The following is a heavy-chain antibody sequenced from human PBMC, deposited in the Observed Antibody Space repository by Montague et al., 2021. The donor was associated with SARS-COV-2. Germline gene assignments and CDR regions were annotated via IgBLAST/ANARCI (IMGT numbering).Heavy chain of an antibody. CDR3: TTDSFDV. Sequence: SLRLSCAASGFTFTSAWMSWVRQAPGKGLEWVGHIKRKVDGGTTDYAAPVKGRFDIPRDDSKNTLYLQLNSLKPEDTGVYYCTTDSFDVWGQGTTVTVS. V-gene: IGHV3-15*01. CDR1: GFTFTSAW. CDR2: IKRKVDGGTT. J-gene: IGHJ6*02.